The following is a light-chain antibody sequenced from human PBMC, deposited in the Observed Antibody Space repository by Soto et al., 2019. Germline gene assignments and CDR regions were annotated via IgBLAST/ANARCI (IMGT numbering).Light chain of an antibody. Sequence: AIQMTQSPSSLSASVGDRVTITCRASQGIGNHLGWFQQSPGKAPKLLISAASSLQSGVPSRFSGSGSGTDFSLTIIRLQPEDFGTYYCLQDYNLSTFGGWTKVELK. CDR1: QGIGNH. J-gene: IGKJ4*01. V-gene: IGKV1-6*01. CDR2: AAS. CDR3: LQDYNLST.